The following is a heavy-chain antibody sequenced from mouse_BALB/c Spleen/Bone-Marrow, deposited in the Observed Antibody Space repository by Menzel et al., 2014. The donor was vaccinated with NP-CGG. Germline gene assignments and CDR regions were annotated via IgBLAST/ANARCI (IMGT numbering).Heavy chain of an antibody. Sequence: EVQLQESGPDLVKPSQSLSLTCTVTGYSITSGYGWHWIRQFPGNKLEWMGYIHYRGSTNYNPSLKSRISITRDTSKNQFSRQLNSVTTEDTATYYCTRETTAVADFDYWGQGATLTVTS. CDR1: GYSITSGYG. J-gene: IGHJ2*01. CDR3: TRETTAVADFDY. D-gene: IGHD1-1*01. CDR2: IHYRGST. V-gene: IGHV3-1*02.